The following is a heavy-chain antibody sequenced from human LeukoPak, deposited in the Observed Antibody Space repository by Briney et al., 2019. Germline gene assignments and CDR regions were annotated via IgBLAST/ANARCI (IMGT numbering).Heavy chain of an antibody. CDR3: AKVKFGSSGWYENYFDY. J-gene: IGHJ4*02. CDR1: GFTFSTYT. CDR2: ISATGGST. D-gene: IGHD6-19*01. V-gene: IGHV3-23*01. Sequence: GGSLRLSCAASGFTFSTYTINWVRQAPGKGLEWVSFISATGGSTYHADSVKGRFTISRDNSKNTLYLQRNSLRAEDTAVYYCAKVKFGSSGWYENYFDYWGQGTLVTVSS.